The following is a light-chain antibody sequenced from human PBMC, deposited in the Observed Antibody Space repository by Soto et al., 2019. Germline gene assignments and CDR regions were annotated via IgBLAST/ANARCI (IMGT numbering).Light chain of an antibody. J-gene: IGLJ1*01. CDR1: SSDVGAYTY. Sequence: QSALTQPRSVSGSPGQSVSISCTGTSSDVGAYTYVSWYQQHPGKAPKVMIYHVSKRPSGVPDRFSASKSGNTASLTISGLQAEDEADYYCCSYAGSYIVVFGTGTKLTVL. CDR3: CSYAGSYIVV. CDR2: HVS. V-gene: IGLV2-11*01.